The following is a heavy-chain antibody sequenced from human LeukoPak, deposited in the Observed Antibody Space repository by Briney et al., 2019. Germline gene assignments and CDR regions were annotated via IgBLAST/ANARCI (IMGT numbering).Heavy chain of an antibody. Sequence: GGSLRLSCAASGFTFSSYEMNWVSQAPGKGLEWVSYISSSGSTIYYADSVKGRFTISRDNAKNSLYLQMNSLRAEDTAVYYCARGQRSIVVVPGLDAFDTWGQGTMVTVSS. V-gene: IGHV3-48*03. D-gene: IGHD2-2*01. CDR3: ARGQRSIVVVPGLDAFDT. J-gene: IGHJ3*02. CDR1: GFTFSSYE. CDR2: ISSSGSTI.